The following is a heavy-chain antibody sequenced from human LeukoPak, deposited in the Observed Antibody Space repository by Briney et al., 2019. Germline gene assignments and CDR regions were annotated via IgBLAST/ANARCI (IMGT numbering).Heavy chain of an antibody. CDR3: ARGDPIYDFWSGGDY. CDR1: GFTFSSYE. Sequence: GGSLRLSCAASGFTFSSYEMNWVRQAPGKELEWVSYISSSGSTIYYADSVKGRFTISRDNAKNSLYLQMNSLRAEDTAVYYCARGDPIYDFWSGGDYWGQGSLVTVSS. V-gene: IGHV3-48*03. CDR2: ISSSGSTI. D-gene: IGHD3-3*01. J-gene: IGHJ4*02.